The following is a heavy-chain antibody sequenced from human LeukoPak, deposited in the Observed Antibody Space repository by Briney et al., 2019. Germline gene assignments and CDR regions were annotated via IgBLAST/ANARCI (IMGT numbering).Heavy chain of an antibody. D-gene: IGHD3-10*01. CDR3: ARESITMEGGMDV. V-gene: IGHV1-2*04. Sequence: ASVKVSCKASGYTFTGYYMHWVRQAPGQGLEWMGWINPNSGGTNYAQKFQGWVTMTRDTSISTAYMELSRLRSDDTAVYYCARESITMEGGMDVWGQGTTVTVSS. CDR1: GYTFTGYY. CDR2: INPNSGGT. J-gene: IGHJ6*02.